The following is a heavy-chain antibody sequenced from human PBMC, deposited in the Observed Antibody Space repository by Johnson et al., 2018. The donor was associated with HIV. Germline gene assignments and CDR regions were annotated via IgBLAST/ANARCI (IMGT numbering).Heavy chain of an antibody. Sequence: VQLVESGGGVVQPGGSLRLSCAASGFTFSSYAMHWVRQAPGKGLEWVANIKQDGSERYYVDSVKGRFTISRDNAKNSLYLQMNSLRAEDTAVYYCAKEEGIAAAGGAFDIWGQGTMVTVSS. V-gene: IGHV3-7*03. CDR1: GFTFSSYA. CDR3: AKEEGIAAAGGAFDI. J-gene: IGHJ3*02. CDR2: IKQDGSER. D-gene: IGHD6-13*01.